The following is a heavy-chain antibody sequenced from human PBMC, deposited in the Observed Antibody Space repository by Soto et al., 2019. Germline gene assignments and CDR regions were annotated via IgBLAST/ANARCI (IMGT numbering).Heavy chain of an antibody. CDR2: IYYSGST. CDR1: GGSVSSGSYY. CDR3: ARHVRWSGYAQGHFDY. D-gene: IGHD5-12*01. V-gene: IGHV4-61*01. Sequence: SETLSLTCTVSGGSVSSGSYYWSWIRQPPGKGLEWIGYIYYSGSTNYNPSLKSRVTISVDTSKNQFSLKLTSVTAADTAVYYCARHVRWSGYAQGHFDYWGQGTLVTVSS. J-gene: IGHJ4*02.